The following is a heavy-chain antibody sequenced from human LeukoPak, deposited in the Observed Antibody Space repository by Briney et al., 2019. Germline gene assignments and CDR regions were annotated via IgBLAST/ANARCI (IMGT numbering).Heavy chain of an antibody. CDR3: ATAKFQYVVRGENWFDP. V-gene: IGHV1-18*01. D-gene: IGHD3-10*01. J-gene: IGHJ5*02. Sequence: GASVKVSCKASGYIFTSYGTSWVRQAPGQGLEWMGWISAYNGYTNYAQKFQGRVTMTEDTSTDTAYMELSSLRSEDTAVYYCATAKFQYVVRGENWFDPWGQGTLVTVSS. CDR1: GYIFTSYG. CDR2: ISAYNGYT.